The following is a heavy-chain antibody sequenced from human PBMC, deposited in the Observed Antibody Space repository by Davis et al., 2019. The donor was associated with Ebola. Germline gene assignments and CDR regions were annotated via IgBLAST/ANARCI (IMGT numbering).Heavy chain of an antibody. CDR3: ATSVVLGSYYEGPFDY. J-gene: IGHJ4*02. Sequence: ASVKVSCKASGYTFTYYAIHWVRQAPGQRLEWMGWINADNGHTKYSQNFQGRVTITRDTSANTAYMDLSSLRSEDTAVYYCATSVVLGSYYEGPFDYWGQGTLVTVSS. CDR1: GYTFTYYA. CDR2: INADNGHT. V-gene: IGHV1-3*01. D-gene: IGHD3-10*01.